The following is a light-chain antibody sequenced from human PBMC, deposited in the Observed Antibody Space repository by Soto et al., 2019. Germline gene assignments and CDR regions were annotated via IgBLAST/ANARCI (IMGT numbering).Light chain of an antibody. J-gene: IGKJ1*01. CDR3: QQRTKSPPWT. CDR2: GVS. V-gene: IGKV3-11*01. Sequence: EIVLTQSPATLSLSPGEGASLSCRASQNISTYLAWYQQRPGQVPRLLIYGVSKRAPAIPPRFSGSGSGTDITLSVSGLETEDFATYYCQQRTKSPPWTFGQGTRVELK. CDR1: QNISTY.